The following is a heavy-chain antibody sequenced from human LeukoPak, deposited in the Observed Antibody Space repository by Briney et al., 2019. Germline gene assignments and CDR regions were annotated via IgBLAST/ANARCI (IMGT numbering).Heavy chain of an antibody. D-gene: IGHD3-22*01. CDR3: ARLKRGYYHDSPFDY. CDR1: GGSISSSSYY. J-gene: IGHJ4*02. V-gene: IGHV4-39*01. Sequence: SETLSLTCTVSGGSISSSSYYWGWIRQPPGKGLEWIGSIYYSGSTYYNPSLKSRVTISVDTSKNQFSLKLSSVTAADTAVYYCARLKRGYYHDSPFDYWGQGTLVTVSS. CDR2: IYYSGST.